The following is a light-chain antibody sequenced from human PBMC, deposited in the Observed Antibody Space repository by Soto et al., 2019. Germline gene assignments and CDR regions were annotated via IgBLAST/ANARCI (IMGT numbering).Light chain of an antibody. J-gene: IGKJ2*01. Sequence: DIQMTQSPSSLYASVGDRVTITCQASQDISNYLNWYQQKPGKAPKLLIYDASNLETGVPSRFSGSGSGTDFTFTISSLQSEDIATYYCQQYDNLYTFGPGTKLEIK. CDR3: QQYDNLYT. CDR2: DAS. V-gene: IGKV1-33*01. CDR1: QDISNY.